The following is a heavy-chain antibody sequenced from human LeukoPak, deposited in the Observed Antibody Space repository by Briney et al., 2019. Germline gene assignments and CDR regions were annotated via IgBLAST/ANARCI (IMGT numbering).Heavy chain of an antibody. CDR3: ANIFGGNSHRSDY. CDR2: IKTKTDGGTT. V-gene: IGHV3-15*01. D-gene: IGHD4-23*01. CDR1: GFTFSSAW. J-gene: IGHJ3*01. Sequence: PGGSLRLSCAASGFTFSSAWMSWVRQAPGQGLEWLGRIKTKTDGGTTDYAAPVKGRFTISRDDSKDTLYLQMNSLKSDDTAVYYCANIFGGNSHRSDYWGQGTMVTVSS.